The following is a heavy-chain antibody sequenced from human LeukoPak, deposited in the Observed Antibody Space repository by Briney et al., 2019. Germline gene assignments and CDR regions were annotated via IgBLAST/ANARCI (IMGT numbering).Heavy chain of an antibody. J-gene: IGHJ6*02. D-gene: IGHD3-22*01. Sequence: GGSLRLSCAASGSTFSSYAMHWVRQAPGKGLEWVAVISYDGSNKYYADSVKGRFTISRDNSKNTLYLQMNSLRAEDTAVYYCAKDYYDSSGYYYYGMDVWGQGTTVTVSS. CDR2: ISYDGSNK. V-gene: IGHV3-30*18. CDR1: GSTFSSYA. CDR3: AKDYYDSSGYYYYGMDV.